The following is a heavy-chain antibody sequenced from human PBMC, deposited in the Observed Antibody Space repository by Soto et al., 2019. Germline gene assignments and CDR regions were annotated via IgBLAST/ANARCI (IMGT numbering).Heavy chain of an antibody. CDR1: SGSISSSNW. J-gene: IGHJ6*03. CDR3: ARACSSTSCHSRNYYYYMDV. CDR2: IYHSGST. D-gene: IGHD2-2*02. Sequence: PSETLSLTCAVSSGSISSSNWWSWVRQPPGKGLEWIGEIYHSGSTNYNPSLKSRVTISVDKSKNQFSLKLSSVTAADTAVYYCARACSSTSCHSRNYYYYMDVWGKGTTVTVSS. V-gene: IGHV4-4*02.